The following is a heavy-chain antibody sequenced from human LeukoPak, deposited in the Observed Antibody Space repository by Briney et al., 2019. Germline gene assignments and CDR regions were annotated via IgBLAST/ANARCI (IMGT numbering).Heavy chain of an antibody. CDR1: GFTFSSYG. Sequence: PGGSLRLSCAASGFTFSSYGMHWVRQAPGKGLEWVAVIWYDGSNKYYADSVKGRFTISRDNSKNTLYLQMNRLRAEDTAVYYCARDLEPYYYDSSGYPGAFDIWGQGTMVTVSS. V-gene: IGHV3-33*01. J-gene: IGHJ3*02. CDR2: IWYDGSNK. D-gene: IGHD3-22*01. CDR3: ARDLEPYYYDSSGYPGAFDI.